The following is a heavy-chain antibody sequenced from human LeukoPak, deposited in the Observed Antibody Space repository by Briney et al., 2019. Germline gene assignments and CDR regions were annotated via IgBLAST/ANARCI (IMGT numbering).Heavy chain of an antibody. CDR3: ASGYCSGGSCYSRIYYYYGMDV. D-gene: IGHD2-15*01. CDR1: GGTFSSYA. Sequence: SVEVSCKASGGTFSSYAISWVRQAPGQGLEWMGGIIPIFGTANYAQKFQGRVMITADESTSTAYMELSSLRSEDTAVYYCASGYCSGGSCYSRIYYYYGMDVWGQGTTVTVSS. J-gene: IGHJ6*02. CDR2: IIPIFGTA. V-gene: IGHV1-69*13.